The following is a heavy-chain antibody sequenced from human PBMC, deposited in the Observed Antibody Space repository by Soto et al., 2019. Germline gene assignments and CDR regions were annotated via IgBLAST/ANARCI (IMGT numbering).Heavy chain of an antibody. Sequence: GGSLRLSCAASGFTFSSYGMHWVRQAPGRGLEWVAVIWYDGSNKYYADSVKGRFTISRDNSKNTLYLQMNSLRAEDTAVYYCARHNWNYGFIWFDPWGQGTLVTVSS. V-gene: IGHV3-33*01. CDR1: GFTFSSYG. J-gene: IGHJ5*02. D-gene: IGHD1-7*01. CDR2: IWYDGSNK. CDR3: ARHNWNYGFIWFDP.